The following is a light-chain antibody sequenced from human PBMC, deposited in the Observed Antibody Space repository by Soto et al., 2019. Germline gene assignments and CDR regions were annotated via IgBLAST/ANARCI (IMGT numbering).Light chain of an antibody. CDR3: QQFGGSPFT. CDR2: AAS. Sequence: EIVLTQSPGTLSLSPGEGATLSCRASQSISSSFLAWYQQKPGQAPRLLIYAASNSATGIPDRFSGSGSGTDFTLTISRLEPEDFAVYYCQQFGGSPFTFGPGTKVHVK. CDR1: QSISSSF. V-gene: IGKV3-20*01. J-gene: IGKJ3*01.